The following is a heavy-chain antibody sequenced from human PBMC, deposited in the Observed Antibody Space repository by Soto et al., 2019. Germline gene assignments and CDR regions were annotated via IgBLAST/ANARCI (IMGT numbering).Heavy chain of an antibody. J-gene: IGHJ4*02. CDR2: ISYSGST. CDR1: GGSISSYY. D-gene: IGHD1-26*01. Sequence: SETLSLTCTVSGGSISSYYWTWIRQPPGKGLEWIGFISYSGSTSYNPSLKSRVTISVDTSKNQFSLRLSSVTAADAAVYYCARYSGTYYIYWGQGTLVTVSS. CDR3: ARYSGTYYIY. V-gene: IGHV4-59*01.